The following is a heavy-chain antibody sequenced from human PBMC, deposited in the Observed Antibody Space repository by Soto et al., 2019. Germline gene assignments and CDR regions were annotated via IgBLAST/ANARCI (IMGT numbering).Heavy chain of an antibody. CDR3: ARDIVGGVTRVNCFDP. CDR1: GYTFTSYG. D-gene: IGHD2-8*02. CDR2: ISAYNGNT. J-gene: IGHJ5*02. V-gene: IGHV1-18*01. Sequence: ASVKVSCKASGYTFTSYGISWVRQAPGQGLEWMGWISAYNGNTNYAQKLQGRVTMTTDTSTSTAYMELRSLRSDDTAVYYCARDIVGGVTRVNCFDPWGQGTLVTVSS.